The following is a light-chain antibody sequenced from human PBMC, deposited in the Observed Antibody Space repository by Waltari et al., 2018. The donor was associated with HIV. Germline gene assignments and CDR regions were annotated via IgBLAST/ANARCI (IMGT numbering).Light chain of an antibody. Sequence: QSALTQPPSVSGSPGQSVTISCTGTTSDVGYYNSVSWYQQYPGKAPKLTIFDVNQRPSGVPERFSGSKSGNTASLTISGLQTADEADYFCCAYAAGHVSYVFGNGTAVAVL. CDR3: CAYAAGHVSYV. CDR1: TSDVGYYNS. CDR2: DVN. V-gene: IGLV2-11*01. J-gene: IGLJ1*01.